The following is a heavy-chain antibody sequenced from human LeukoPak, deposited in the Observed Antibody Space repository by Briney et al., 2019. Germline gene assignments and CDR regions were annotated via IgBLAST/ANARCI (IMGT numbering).Heavy chain of an antibody. Sequence: GGSLRLSCAASGFTFSSYWMSWVRQAPGKGLEWVANIKQDGSENYYVDSVKGRFIISRDNPKNPLYLQMNTLSAEHTAVYLCARYSEVYYYVDVWGAGTTLT. CDR3: ARYSEVYYYVDV. J-gene: IGHJ6*03. V-gene: IGHV3-7*01. D-gene: IGHD2-21*01. CDR2: IKQDGSEN. CDR1: GFTFSSYW.